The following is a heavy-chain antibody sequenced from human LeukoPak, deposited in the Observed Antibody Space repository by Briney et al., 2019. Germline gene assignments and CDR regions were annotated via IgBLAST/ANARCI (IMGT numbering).Heavy chain of an antibody. CDR1: GYTFTDYY. CDR2: INPNSGGT. Sequence: ASVKVSCKASGYTFTDYYILWVRQAPGQGLEWMGRINPNSGGTNYAQKFQGRVTMTRDTSISTAYMELSRLTSDDTAVYYCARGGSLAAAPHRYYFDYWGQGTPVTVSS. V-gene: IGHV1-2*06. CDR3: ARGGSLAAAPHRYYFDY. D-gene: IGHD6-19*01. J-gene: IGHJ4*02.